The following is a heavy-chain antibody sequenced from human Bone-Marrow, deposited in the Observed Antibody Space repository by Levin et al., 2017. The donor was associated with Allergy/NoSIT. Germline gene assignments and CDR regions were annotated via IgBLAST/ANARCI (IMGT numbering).Heavy chain of an antibody. CDR2: IHYNGRT. J-gene: IGHJ4*02. V-gene: IGHV4-59*01. CDR1: GGSLNTNF. D-gene: IGHD4-17*01. CDR3: ANEGVSGHYED. Sequence: SETLSLTCNVSGGSLNTNFWNWIRQIPGKGLEWIGDIHYNGRTNYNPSLKSRVTMSLDTSNQQLSLKLSSVTAADTAVYFCANEGVSGHYEDWGRGTLVTVSS.